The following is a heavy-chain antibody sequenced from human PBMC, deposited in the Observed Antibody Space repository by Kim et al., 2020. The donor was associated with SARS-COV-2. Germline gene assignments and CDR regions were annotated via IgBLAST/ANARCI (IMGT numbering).Heavy chain of an antibody. J-gene: IGHJ4*02. V-gene: IGHV3-7*01. Sequence: GSESIYVDSVKGRFTIHRDNAKNSLYLQMTSLSVEDTAEYYCARSVFGDNFWGQGTLVSVSS. CDR3: ARSVFGDNF. D-gene: IGHD3-10*02. CDR2: GSES.